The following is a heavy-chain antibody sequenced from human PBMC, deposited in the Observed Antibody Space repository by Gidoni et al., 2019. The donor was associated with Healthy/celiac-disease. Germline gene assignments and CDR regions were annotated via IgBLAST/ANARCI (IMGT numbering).Heavy chain of an antibody. J-gene: IGHJ4*02. CDR3: ARDGAVAPKGSYFDY. V-gene: IGHV3-30-3*01. CDR1: GFTFSSYS. D-gene: IGHD6-19*01. CDR2: ISYDGSNK. Sequence: QVQLVESGGGVVQPGRSPRLSCAAPGFTFSSYSMHWVRQAPGKGLEWVAVISYDGSNKYYADSVKGRFTISRDNSKNTLYLQMNSLRAEDTAVYYCARDGAVAPKGSYFDYWGQGTLVTVSS.